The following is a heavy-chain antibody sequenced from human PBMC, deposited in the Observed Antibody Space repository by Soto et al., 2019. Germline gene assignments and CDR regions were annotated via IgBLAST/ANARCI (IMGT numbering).Heavy chain of an antibody. CDR3: AKVSPPGVVVTTIPWAPFDY. V-gene: IGHV4-39*01. CDR1: GGSISSDSYY. Sequence: SETLSLTCTVSGGSISSDSYYWGWIRQSPEKGLEWIASISYSGSTYYNPTLKSRLIISVDTSKNQFSLRLTSVTAVDTAVYYCAKVSPPGVVVTTIPWAPFDYWGQGTLVTVSS. D-gene: IGHD2-21*02. CDR2: ISYSGST. J-gene: IGHJ4*02.